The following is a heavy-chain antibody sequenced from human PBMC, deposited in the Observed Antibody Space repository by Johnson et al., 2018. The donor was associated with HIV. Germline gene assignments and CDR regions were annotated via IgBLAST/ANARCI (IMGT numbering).Heavy chain of an antibody. CDR3: AKVRRAYYEDAFDI. CDR2: INWNGGSK. J-gene: IGHJ3*02. V-gene: IGHV3-NL1*01. CDR1: GFSFSTYN. D-gene: IGHD3-22*01. Sequence: QVQLVESGGGVVQPGRSLRLSCAASGFSFSTYNMHWVRHAPGKGLEWVSGINWNGGSKRYADSVKGRFSISRNNSRDTLYLQMNSLRPEDTAVYYCAKVRRAYYEDAFDIWGQGKMVPVSS.